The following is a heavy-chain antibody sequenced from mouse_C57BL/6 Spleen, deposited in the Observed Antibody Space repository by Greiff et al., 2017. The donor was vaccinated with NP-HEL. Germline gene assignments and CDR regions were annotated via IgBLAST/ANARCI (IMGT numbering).Heavy chain of an antibody. CDR1: GYTFTSYG. J-gene: IGHJ4*01. D-gene: IGHD2-3*01. CDR3: ARSRLRVDGYYDYYAMDY. CDR2: IYPRSGNT. Sequence: QVQLKQSGAELARPGASVKLSCKASGYTFTSYGISWVKQRTGQGLEWIGEIYPRSGNTYYNEKFKGKATLTADKSSSTAYMELRSLTSEDSAVYFCARSRLRVDGYYDYYAMDYWGQGTSVTVSS. V-gene: IGHV1-81*01.